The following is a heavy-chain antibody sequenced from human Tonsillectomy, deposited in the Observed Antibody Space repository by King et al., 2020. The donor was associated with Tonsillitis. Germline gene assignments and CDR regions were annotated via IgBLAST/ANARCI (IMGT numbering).Heavy chain of an antibody. D-gene: IGHD3-16*01. CDR3: ARDLGDYAFAY. CDR1: GFTFSNYA. CDR2: MSHDGSDK. V-gene: IGHV3-30-3*01. Sequence: VQLVESGGGVVQPGRSLRLSCAASGFTFSNYAMHWVRQAPGRGLEWVTVMSHDGSDKYYADSAKGRFTISRDNSKNRLFLQMNSLSTEETAVYYCARDLGDYAFAYWGQGTLVTVAS. J-gene: IGHJ4*02.